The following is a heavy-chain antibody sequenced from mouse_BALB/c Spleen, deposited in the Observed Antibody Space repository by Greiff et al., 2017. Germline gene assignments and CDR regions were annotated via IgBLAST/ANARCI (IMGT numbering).Heavy chain of an antibody. CDR2: IRNKANGYTT. J-gene: IGHJ4*01. CDR3: ARDGDY. CDR1: GFTFTDYY. Sequence: EVKLMESGGGLVQPGGSLRLSCATSGFTFTDYYMSWVRQPPGKALEWLGFIRNKANGYTTEYSASVKGRFTISRDNSQSILYLQMNTLRAEDSATYYCARDGDYWGQGTSVTVSS. V-gene: IGHV7-3*02.